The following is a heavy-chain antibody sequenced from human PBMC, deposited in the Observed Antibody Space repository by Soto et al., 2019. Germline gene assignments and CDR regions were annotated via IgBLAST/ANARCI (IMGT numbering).Heavy chain of an antibody. CDR1: GFSFSDSA. CDR3: TKYSGTSSAPAA. D-gene: IGHD1-26*01. V-gene: IGHV3-73*01. Sequence: GGSLRLSCAASGFSFSDSAMHWVRQASGKGLEWVGRIGSKGQNYATTYAASVKGRFIISTDESKNTAHLQMNSLKTEDTAVYHCTKYSGTSSAPAALGQGNLVTVSS. CDR2: IGSKGQNYAT. J-gene: IGHJ5*02.